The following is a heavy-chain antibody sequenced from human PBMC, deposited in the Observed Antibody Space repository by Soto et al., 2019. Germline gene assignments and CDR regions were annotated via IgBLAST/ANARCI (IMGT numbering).Heavy chain of an antibody. J-gene: IGHJ4*02. D-gene: IGHD3-10*01. CDR2: IYYSGST. Sequence: QLQLQESGPGLVKPSETLSLTCTVSGGSISSSSYYWSWIRQPPGKGLEWIGYIYYSGSTNYNPSLKSRVTISVDTSKNQFSLKLSSVTAADTAVYYCASEYGSGSYYGWGQGTLVTVSS. CDR3: ASEYGSGSYYG. V-gene: IGHV4-61*01. CDR1: GGSISSSSYY.